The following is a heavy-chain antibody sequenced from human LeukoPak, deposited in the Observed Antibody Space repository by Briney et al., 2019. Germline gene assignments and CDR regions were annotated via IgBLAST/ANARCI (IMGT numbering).Heavy chain of an antibody. V-gene: IGHV3-23*01. D-gene: IGHD7-27*01. CDR3: AKSWGLSSPFDY. CDR2: ISGSGGST. CDR1: GFTFSSYA. Sequence: PGGSLRLSCAASGFTFSSYAMSWVRQAPGKGLEWVSAISGSGGSTYYAASVKGRFAISRDNSKNTLYLQMNSLRAEDTAVYYCAKSWGLSSPFDYWGQGTLVTVSS. J-gene: IGHJ4*02.